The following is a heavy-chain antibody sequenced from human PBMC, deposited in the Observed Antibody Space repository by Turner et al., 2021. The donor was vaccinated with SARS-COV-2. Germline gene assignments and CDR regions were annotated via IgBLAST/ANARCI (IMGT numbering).Heavy chain of an antibody. CDR1: GFTFSTYA. D-gene: IGHD2-2*01. CDR3: ARAPSYCSSTSCPPSFDY. CDR2: ISYDGSNE. J-gene: IGHJ4*02. Sequence: QVQLVESGGGVVQPGRSLRPSCAASGFTFSTYALHWVRQAPGKGLEWVAVISYDGSNENYADSVKGRFTISRDNSKNTLYLQMNSLRTEDTAVYYCARAPSYCSSTSCPPSFDYWGQGTLVTVSS. V-gene: IGHV3-30-3*01.